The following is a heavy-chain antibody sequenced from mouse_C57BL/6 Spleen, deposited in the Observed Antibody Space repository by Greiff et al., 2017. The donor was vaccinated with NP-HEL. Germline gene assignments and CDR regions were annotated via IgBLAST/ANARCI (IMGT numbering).Heavy chain of an antibody. CDR3: AEDGSGEYYFDY. D-gene: IGHD3-2*02. CDR1: GFNIKDYY. CDR2: IDPEDGDT. J-gene: IGHJ2*01. V-gene: IGHV14-1*01. Sequence: VQLQQSGAELVRPGASVKLSCTASGFNIKDYYMHWVKQRPEQGLEWIGRIDPEDGDTEYAPKFQGKATMTADTSSNTAYLQLSSLTSEDTAVYYCAEDGSGEYYFDYWGQGTTLTVSS.